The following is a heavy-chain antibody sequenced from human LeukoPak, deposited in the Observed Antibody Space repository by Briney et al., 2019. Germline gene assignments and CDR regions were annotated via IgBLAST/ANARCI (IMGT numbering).Heavy chain of an antibody. Sequence: SETLSLTCAVYGGSFSGYYWSWIRQPPGKGLEWIGEINHSGSTNYNPSLKSRVTISVDTSKNQFPLKLSSVTAADTAVYYCARGSGWYIYFDYWGQGTLVTVSS. D-gene: IGHD6-19*01. CDR3: ARGSGWYIYFDY. V-gene: IGHV4-34*01. J-gene: IGHJ4*02. CDR2: INHSGST. CDR1: GGSFSGYY.